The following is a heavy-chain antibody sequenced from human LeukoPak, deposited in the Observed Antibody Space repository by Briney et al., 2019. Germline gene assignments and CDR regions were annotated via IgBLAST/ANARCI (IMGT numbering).Heavy chain of an antibody. V-gene: IGHV4-61*02. Sequence: SQTLSLTCTVSGGSISSGSSYYWSWIRQPAGKGLEWIGRIYTSGSTNYNPSLQSRVTMSVDTSKNQFSLKLNSVTAADTAVYYCASYTSSSSFDYWGQGTLVTASS. CDR2: IYTSGST. CDR3: ASYTSSSSFDY. D-gene: IGHD6-6*01. CDR1: GGSISSGSSYY. J-gene: IGHJ4*02.